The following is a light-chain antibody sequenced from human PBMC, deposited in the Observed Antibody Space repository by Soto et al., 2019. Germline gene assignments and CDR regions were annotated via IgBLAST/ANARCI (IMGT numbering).Light chain of an antibody. V-gene: IGKV1-5*03. Sequence: DIQMTQSPSTLSASVGDRVTITCRASQSISSWLAWYQQKPGKAPKLLIYKASSLESGVPSRFSGSGSGTEFTLNISSLQPEDVATYYCQKYDSDPRTFGQGTKVDI. CDR1: QSISSW. CDR2: KAS. J-gene: IGKJ1*01. CDR3: QKYDSDPRT.